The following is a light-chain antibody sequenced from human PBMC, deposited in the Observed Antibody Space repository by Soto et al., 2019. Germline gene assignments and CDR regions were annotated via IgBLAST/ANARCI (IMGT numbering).Light chain of an antibody. CDR1: QSLLHSDGYNY. J-gene: IGKJ3*01. CDR2: LGS. CDR3: IQDLHTPPT. V-gene: IGKV2-28*01. Sequence: DIVLTQSPLSLPVTPGEPASISCRSSQSLLHSDGYNYLDWYLQKPGQSPQLLIYLGSKRASGIPDRVSCSGSGTYFILKISRVKPEDVGVYYCIQDLHTPPTFGRGTTVDIK.